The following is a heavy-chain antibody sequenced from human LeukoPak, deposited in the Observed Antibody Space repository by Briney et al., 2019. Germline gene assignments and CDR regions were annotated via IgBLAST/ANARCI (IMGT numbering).Heavy chain of an antibody. Sequence: SQTLSLTCTVSGGSISSGDYYWSWIRQPPGKGLEWIGYIYYSGSTYYNPSLKSRVTISVDTSKNQFSLKLSSVTAADTAVYYCARDQDCSSTSCYSTSGMDVWGEGTTVTVSS. CDR1: GGSISSGDYY. V-gene: IGHV4-30-4*01. CDR2: IYYSGST. J-gene: IGHJ6*04. CDR3: ARDQDCSSTSCYSTSGMDV. D-gene: IGHD2-2*01.